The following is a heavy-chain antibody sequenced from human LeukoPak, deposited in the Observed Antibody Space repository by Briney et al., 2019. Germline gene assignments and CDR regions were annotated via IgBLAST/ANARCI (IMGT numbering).Heavy chain of an antibody. CDR1: GYTFTSYG. J-gene: IGHJ6*03. Sequence: SVKVSCKASGYTFTSYGISWVRQAPGQGLEWMGGIIPIFGTANYAQKFQGRVTITADKSTSTAYMELSSLRAEDTAVYYCARGGLWSLLDMDVWGKGTTVTISS. CDR3: ARGGLWSLLDMDV. CDR2: IIPIFGTA. D-gene: IGHD5-18*01. V-gene: IGHV1-69*06.